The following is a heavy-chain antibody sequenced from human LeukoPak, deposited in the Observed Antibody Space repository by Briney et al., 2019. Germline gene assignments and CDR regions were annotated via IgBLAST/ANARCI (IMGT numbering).Heavy chain of an antibody. V-gene: IGHV1-2*02. CDR1: GYTFTVYY. CDR2: INPNNGGT. Sequence: ASVRVSCKASGYTFTVYYMQWVRQAPGQGLEWVGWINPNNGGTNYAQNFQGRVTMTRDMSINTAYMELSRLRSDDTAVYYCRYYDFWSGYLGDLWGQGTLVTVSS. J-gene: IGHJ5*02. D-gene: IGHD3-3*01. CDR3: RYYDFWSGYLGDL.